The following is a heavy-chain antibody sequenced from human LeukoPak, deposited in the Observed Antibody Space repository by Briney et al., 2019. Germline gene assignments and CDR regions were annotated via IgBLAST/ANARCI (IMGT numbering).Heavy chain of an antibody. CDR1: GGSISSGGYY. J-gene: IGHJ4*02. Sequence: SQTLSLTCTVSGGSISSGGYYWSWIRQHPGKGLEWIGYIYYSGSTYYNPSLKSRVTISVDTSKNQFSLKLSSVTAADTAVYYCARDLRREYYYDSSGYYFHYWGQGTLVTVSS. V-gene: IGHV4-31*03. CDR2: IYYSGST. D-gene: IGHD3-22*01. CDR3: ARDLRREYYYDSSGYYFHY.